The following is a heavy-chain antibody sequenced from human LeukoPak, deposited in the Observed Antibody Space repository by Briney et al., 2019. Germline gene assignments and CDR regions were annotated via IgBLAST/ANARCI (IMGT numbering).Heavy chain of an antibody. CDR2: IYYSGST. V-gene: IGHV4-59*01. CDR3: ARGSNWYGS. CDR1: GGSISSNY. Sequence: SETLSLTCTVSGGSISSNYWSWIRQPPGKGLEWIGYIYYSGSTNYNPSLKSRVTISVDTSKNQFSLELSSVTAADTAVYFCARGSNWYGSWGQGTLVTVSS. J-gene: IGHJ5*01.